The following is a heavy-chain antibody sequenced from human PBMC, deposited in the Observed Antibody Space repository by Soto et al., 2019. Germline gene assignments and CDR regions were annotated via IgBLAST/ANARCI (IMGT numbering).Heavy chain of an antibody. CDR2: IWYDGSNK. J-gene: IGHJ6*03. CDR1: GFTFSSYG. D-gene: IGHD6-19*01. V-gene: IGHV3-33*01. CDR3: ARDWNEQWLPTGYMDV. Sequence: QVQLVESGGGVVQPGRSLRLSCAASGFTFSSYGMHWVRQAPGKGLEWVAVIWYDGSNKYYADSVKGRFTISRDNSKNTLYLQMNSLRAEDTAVYYCARDWNEQWLPTGYMDVCGNGTTVTVSS.